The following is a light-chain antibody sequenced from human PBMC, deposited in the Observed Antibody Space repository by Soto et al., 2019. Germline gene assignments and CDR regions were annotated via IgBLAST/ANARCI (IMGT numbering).Light chain of an antibody. V-gene: IGLV2-14*01. Sequence: QSALTQPASVSGSPGQSITISCTGTSSDVGGYNYVSWYQQHPGKAPKLMIYDNNKRSSGIPDRFSGSQSGTSATLGITGLQTGDEADYYCGTWDSGLSAVFGGGTQLTVL. CDR1: SSDVGGYNY. CDR3: GTWDSGLSAV. CDR2: DNN. J-gene: IGLJ7*01.